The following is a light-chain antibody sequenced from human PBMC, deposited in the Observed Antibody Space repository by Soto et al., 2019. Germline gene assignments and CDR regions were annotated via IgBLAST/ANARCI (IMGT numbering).Light chain of an antibody. J-gene: IGLJ1*01. CDR3: CSYAGSSTYV. CDR2: EGS. CDR1: TSNIGATYD. V-gene: IGLV2-23*01. Sequence: QSVLTQPPSVSGAPGQRVTISCTGSTSNIGATYDVHWYQQHPGKAPKLMIYEGSKRPSGVSNRFSGSKSGNTASLTISGLQAEDEADYYCCSYAGSSTYVFGTGTKVTVL.